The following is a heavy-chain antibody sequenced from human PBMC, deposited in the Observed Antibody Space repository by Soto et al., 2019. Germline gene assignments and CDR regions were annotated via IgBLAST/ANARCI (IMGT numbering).Heavy chain of an antibody. CDR3: AKGLLWFGELLYLTPGYFDY. CDR2: ISGSGGST. Sequence: GGSLRLSCAASGFTFSSYAMSWVRQAPGKGLEWVSAISGSGGSTYYADSVKGRFTISRDNSKNTLYLQMNSLRAEDTAVYYCAKGLLWFGELLYLTPGYFDYRGPGTLVTVSS. D-gene: IGHD3-10*01. CDR1: GFTFSSYA. V-gene: IGHV3-23*01. J-gene: IGHJ4*02.